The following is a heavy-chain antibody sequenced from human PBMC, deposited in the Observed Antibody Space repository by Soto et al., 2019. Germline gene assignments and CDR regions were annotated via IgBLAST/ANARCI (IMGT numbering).Heavy chain of an antibody. D-gene: IGHD3-22*01. CDR1: GFTFSSYS. V-gene: IGHV3-21*01. Sequence: GGSLRLSCAASGFTFSSYSMNWVRQAPGKGLEWVSSISSSSSYIYYADSVKGRFTISRDNAKNSLYLQMNSLRAEDTAVYYCAREAYYYDSSGYPFDYWGQGTLVTVSS. CDR2: ISSSSSYI. J-gene: IGHJ4*02. CDR3: AREAYYYDSSGYPFDY.